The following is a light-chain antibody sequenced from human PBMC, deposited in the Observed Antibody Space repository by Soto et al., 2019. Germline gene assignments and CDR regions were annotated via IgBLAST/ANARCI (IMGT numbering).Light chain of an antibody. V-gene: IGKV1-39*01. CDR3: QQTYNSPRT. J-gene: IGKJ4*01. CDR2: AAS. Sequence: DTMFSHTPPSLSASLEGRVTITSRASQSIGSYLNWYQHKPGNAPTFLIYAASNMQSGIPSRFSGSGSGTDFTLTISSLQPEDFATYYCQQTYNSPRTFGRGTKVDIK. CDR1: QSIGSY.